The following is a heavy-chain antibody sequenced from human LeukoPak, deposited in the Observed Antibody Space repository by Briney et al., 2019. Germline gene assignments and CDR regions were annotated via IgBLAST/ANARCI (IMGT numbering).Heavy chain of an antibody. Sequence: ASVKVSCKASGGTFSSYAISWVRQAPGQGLEWMGGIIPIFGTANYAQKFQGRVTITADESTSTAYMELSSLRSEDTAVYYYARSESSSMVYYYGMDVWGQGTTVTVSS. CDR1: GGTFSSYA. J-gene: IGHJ6*02. D-gene: IGHD2-2*01. CDR3: ARSESSSMVYYYGMDV. V-gene: IGHV1-69*01. CDR2: IIPIFGTA.